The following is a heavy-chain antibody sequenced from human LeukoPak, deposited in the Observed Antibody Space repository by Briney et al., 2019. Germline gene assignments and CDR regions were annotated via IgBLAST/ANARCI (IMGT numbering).Heavy chain of an antibody. J-gene: IGHJ4*02. Sequence: GGSLRLTCVASGNYWMHWVRQAPGKGLVWVSHINSDGSWTSYADSVKGRFTISKDNAKNAVYLQMNSLRAEDTAVYYCVSFYETYWGRGTLVTVSS. CDR2: INSDGSWT. CDR3: VSFYETY. CDR1: GNYW. D-gene: IGHD2/OR15-2a*01. V-gene: IGHV3-74*01.